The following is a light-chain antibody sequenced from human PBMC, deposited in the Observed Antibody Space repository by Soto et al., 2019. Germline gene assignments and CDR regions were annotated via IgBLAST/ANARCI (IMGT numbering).Light chain of an antibody. Sequence: SYELTQPPSVSVSPGQTASITCSGDKLGDKYACWYQQKPGQSPVLVIYQDSKRPSGIPERFSSSNSGNTATLTISGTQAMDEADYYCQAWDSSLYVFGTGTKLTVL. J-gene: IGLJ1*01. CDR1: KLGDKY. CDR3: QAWDSSLYV. CDR2: QDS. V-gene: IGLV3-1*01.